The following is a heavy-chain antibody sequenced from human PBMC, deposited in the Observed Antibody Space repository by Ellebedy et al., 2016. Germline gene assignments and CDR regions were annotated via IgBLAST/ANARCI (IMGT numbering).Heavy chain of an antibody. Sequence: GESLKISXAASGFTFSSYTLNWVRQAPGQGLEWVSAITDNGAYTNYAGSAKGRFTISRDNAKNSVYLQMDSLRAEDTAVYYCAKDYSWGQGILVTVSS. CDR3: AKDYS. V-gene: IGHV3-21*01. J-gene: IGHJ4*02. CDR1: GFTFSSYT. CDR2: ITDNGAYT. D-gene: IGHD3/OR15-3a*01.